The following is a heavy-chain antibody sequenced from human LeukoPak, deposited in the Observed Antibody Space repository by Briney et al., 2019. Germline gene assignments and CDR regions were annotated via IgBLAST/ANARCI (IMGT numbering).Heavy chain of an antibody. V-gene: IGHV3-53*01. CDR2: IFNDGST. CDR1: GFTVRSNY. J-gene: IGHJ6*02. D-gene: IGHD3-10*01. Sequence: GGSLRLSCAASGFTVRSNYMSWVRQAPGKGLEWVSLIFNDGSTYYADSVKGRFTISRDNSKNTLYLQMNSLRAEDTAVYYCAKPDYYYGSGTSTYFGMDVWGQGTTVTVSS. CDR3: AKPDYYYGSGTSTYFGMDV.